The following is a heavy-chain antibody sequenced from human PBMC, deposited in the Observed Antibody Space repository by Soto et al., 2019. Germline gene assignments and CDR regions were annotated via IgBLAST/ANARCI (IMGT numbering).Heavy chain of an antibody. CDR2: INGDGSIT. D-gene: IGHD3-3*01. V-gene: IGHV3-74*01. J-gene: IGHJ6*03. Sequence: EVQLVESGGGLVQPGGSLRLPCAASGFTFSSNWMHWVRQAPGKGLVWVSRINGDGSITTYADSVRGRFTISRDNAKNTLYLQMNSLRAEDTAVYYCGRGGGYNYMDVWGKGTTVTVSS. CDR3: GRGGGYNYMDV. CDR1: GFTFSSNW.